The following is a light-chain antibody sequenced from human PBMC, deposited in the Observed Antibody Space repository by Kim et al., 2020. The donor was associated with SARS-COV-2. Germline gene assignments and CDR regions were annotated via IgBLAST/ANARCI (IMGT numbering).Light chain of an antibody. V-gene: IGLV3-9*01. CDR2: GDI. J-gene: IGLJ2*01. CDR1: NIGSKS. CDR3: QVWDINTAV. Sequence: SYELTQPPSVSVALGQTARISCGAKNIGSKSVRWYQQKPGQAPVLVIYGDINRPSGIPERFSGSKSENTATLTISRAQAVDEADYYCQVWDINTAVFGGGTQLTVL.